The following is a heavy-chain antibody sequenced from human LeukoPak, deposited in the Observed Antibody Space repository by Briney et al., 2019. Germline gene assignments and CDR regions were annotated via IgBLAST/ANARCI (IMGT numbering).Heavy chain of an antibody. CDR1: GYTLTELS. J-gene: IGHJ5*02. CDR2: FDPEDGET. CDR3: ATAEHYSYWFDP. D-gene: IGHD3-10*01. V-gene: IGHV1-24*01. Sequence: ASVKVSCKVSGYTLTELSMHWVRQAPGKGLEWMGGFDPEDGETIYAQKFQGRVTMTEDTSTDTAYMELSSLRSEDTAVYYCATAEHYSYWFDPWGQGTLVTVSS.